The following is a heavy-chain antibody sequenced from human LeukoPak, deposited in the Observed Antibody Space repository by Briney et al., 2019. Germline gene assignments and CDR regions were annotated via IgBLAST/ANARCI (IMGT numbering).Heavy chain of an antibody. CDR1: GFTFSSYA. CDR2: ISSNGGST. Sequence: GGSLRHSCSASGFTFSSYAMHWVRQAPGKGLEYVSAISSNGGSTYYADSVKGRFTISRDNSKNTVYLQMNSLRAEDTAVYSCARSYLSGWYYFDYWGQGTLVTVSS. D-gene: IGHD6-19*01. V-gene: IGHV3-64*04. J-gene: IGHJ4*02. CDR3: ARSYLSGWYYFDY.